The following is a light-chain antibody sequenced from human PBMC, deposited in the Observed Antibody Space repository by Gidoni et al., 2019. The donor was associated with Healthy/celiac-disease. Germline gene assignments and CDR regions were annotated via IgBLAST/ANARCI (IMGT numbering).Light chain of an antibody. J-gene: IGKJ3*01. CDR1: QSISSY. V-gene: IGKV1-39*01. Sequence: DIQMIQSSASLSASVGDRVTITCRASQSISSYLNWYQQKPGKAPKLLIYAASNLQSGVPSRFSGSGSGTDFTLTISSLQPEDFATYYCQQSCSTPRFTFGPGTKVEIK. CDR2: AAS. CDR3: QQSCSTPRFT.